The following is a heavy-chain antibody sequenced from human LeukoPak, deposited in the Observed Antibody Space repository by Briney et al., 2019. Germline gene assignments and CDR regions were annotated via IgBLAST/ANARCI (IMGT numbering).Heavy chain of an antibody. CDR3: ARLGLWSSDLDY. CDR1: GGSFSGYY. D-gene: IGHD4/OR15-4a*01. CDR2: INHSGST. V-gene: IGHV4-34*01. J-gene: IGHJ4*02. Sequence: SETLSLTCAVYGGSFSGYYWSWIRQPPGKGLEWIGEINHSGSTNYNPSPKSRVTISVDTSKNQFSLKLSSVTAADTAVYYCARLGLWSSDLDYWGQGTLVTVSS.